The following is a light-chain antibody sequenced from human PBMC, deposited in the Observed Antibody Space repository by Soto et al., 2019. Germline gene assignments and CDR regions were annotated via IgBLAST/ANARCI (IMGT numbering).Light chain of an antibody. CDR1: EDITNY. J-gene: IGKJ4*01. CDR3: QQYDNRPLT. Sequence: DIQMTQSPSSLSASVGDRVTITFQASEDITNYLNWYQQKPGKAPKLLIYDVSKLETGVPSRFSGSGSGTDFTFTINSLQPEDIATYYCQQYDNRPLTFGGGTKVDI. V-gene: IGKV1-33*01. CDR2: DVS.